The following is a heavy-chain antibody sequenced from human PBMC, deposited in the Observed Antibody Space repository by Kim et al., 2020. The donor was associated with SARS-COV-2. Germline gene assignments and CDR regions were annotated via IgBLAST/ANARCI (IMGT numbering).Heavy chain of an antibody. CDR1: GGSFSGYY. D-gene: IGHD3-3*01. J-gene: IGHJ6*02. V-gene: IGHV4-34*01. CDR2: INHSGST. Sequence: SETLSLTCAVYGGSFSGYYWSWIRQPPGKGLEWIGEINHSGSTNYNPSLKSRVTISVDTSKNQFSLKLSSVTAADTAVYYCARLLRFLEWYPPSYGMDVWGQGTTVTVSS. CDR3: ARLLRFLEWYPPSYGMDV.